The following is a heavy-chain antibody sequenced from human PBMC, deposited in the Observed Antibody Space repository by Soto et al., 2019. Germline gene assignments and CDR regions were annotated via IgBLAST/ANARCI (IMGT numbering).Heavy chain of an antibody. CDR2: IYYSGST. V-gene: IGHV4-31*03. J-gene: IGHJ6*03. Sequence: SETLSLTCTVSGGSISSGGYYWNWIRQHPGKGLEWIGYIYYSGSTYYNPSLKSRGTISVDTSKNQFSLKLSSVTAADTAVYYCARRHGQQLAYDYYYYMDVWGKGTTVTVSS. CDR1: GGSISSGGYY. CDR3: ARRHGQQLAYDYYYYMDV. D-gene: IGHD6-13*01.